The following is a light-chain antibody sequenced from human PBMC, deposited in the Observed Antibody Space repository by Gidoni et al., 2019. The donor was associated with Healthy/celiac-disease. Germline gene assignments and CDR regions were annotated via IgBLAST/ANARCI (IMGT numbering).Light chain of an antibody. CDR2: DVS. CDR1: QRISNY. J-gene: IGKJ4*01. CDR3: QQYDNLPLT. V-gene: IGKV1-33*01. Sequence: EIQMTQSPSTLSVSVGDRATISCRASQRISNYLNWYQQKPGKAPKLLISDVSNMDTGVPPRFSGSGSGTDFTFTISSLEPEDFATYYCQQYDNLPLTFGQGTKVEIK.